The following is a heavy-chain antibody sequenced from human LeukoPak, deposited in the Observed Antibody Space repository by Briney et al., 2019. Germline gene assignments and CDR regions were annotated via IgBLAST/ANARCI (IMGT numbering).Heavy chain of an antibody. CDR3: ARRRYCSGGSCYTAYYFDY. CDR2: VYPGVSDT. V-gene: IGHV5-51*01. J-gene: IGHJ4*02. Sequence: GESLKISCKGSGYSFTSYWIGWVRQMPGEVVEWMWIVYPGVSDTCYSPSFQGLVTFSADKSISTAYLQWSSLKASDTAMYYCARRRYCSGGSCYTAYYFDYWGQGTLVTVSS. D-gene: IGHD2-15*01. CDR1: GYSFTSYW.